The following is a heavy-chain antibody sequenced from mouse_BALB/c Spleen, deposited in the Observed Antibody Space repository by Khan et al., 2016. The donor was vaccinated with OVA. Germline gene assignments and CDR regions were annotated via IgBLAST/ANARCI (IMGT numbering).Heavy chain of an antibody. CDR3: ARATYRYAFAY. V-gene: IGHV3-8*02. J-gene: IGHJ3*01. CDR2: MIYTGYT. D-gene: IGHD2-14*01. CDR1: GDSITSGY. Sequence: EVQLQESGPSLVKPSQTLSLTCSVTGDSITSGYWSWIRQFPGNKLEYMGYMIYTGYTDYNPSLNSRLAITRHTSTTQAYLQLNAVTTEDTATYYCARATYRYAFAYWGQGTLVTVSA.